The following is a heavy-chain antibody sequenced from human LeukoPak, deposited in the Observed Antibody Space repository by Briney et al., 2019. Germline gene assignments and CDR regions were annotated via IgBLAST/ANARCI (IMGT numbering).Heavy chain of an antibody. J-gene: IGHJ4*02. Sequence: GESLKISCKSAGYRCSNFWIAWVRQMPGKGLELMGIIHPSNSKTRYSPSFQDEVTISADKSISTVYLQWSSPKTSDSAIYYCARGGQAVPGQRFDYWGQGTLVTVSS. CDR2: IHPSNSKT. CDR1: GYRCSNFW. D-gene: IGHD6-19*01. CDR3: ARGGQAVPGQRFDY. V-gene: IGHV5-51*01.